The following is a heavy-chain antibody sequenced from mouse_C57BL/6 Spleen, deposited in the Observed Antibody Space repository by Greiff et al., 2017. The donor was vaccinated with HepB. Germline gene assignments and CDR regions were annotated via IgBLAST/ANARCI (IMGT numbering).Heavy chain of an antibody. V-gene: IGHV1-64*01. CDR1: GYTFTSYW. Sequence: QVQLKQPGAELVKPGASVKLPCKASGYTFTSYWMHWVKQRPGQGLEWIGMIHPNSGSTNYNEKFKSKATLTVDKSSSTAYMQLSSLTSEDSAVYYCARWGELRLFAYWGQGTLVTVSA. J-gene: IGHJ3*01. CDR3: ARWGELRLFAY. D-gene: IGHD3-2*02. CDR2: IHPNSGST.